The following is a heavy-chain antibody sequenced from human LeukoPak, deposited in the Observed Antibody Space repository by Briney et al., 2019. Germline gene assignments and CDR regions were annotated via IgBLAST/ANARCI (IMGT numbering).Heavy chain of an antibody. D-gene: IGHD1-26*01. V-gene: IGHV3-7*05. CDR1: GFTFSDNW. CDR3: AKYFRSDSGNYYRSFDY. Sequence: GGSLRLSCAASGFTFSDNWMSWVRQAPGKGLEWVANIKEDGSEKNYVDSVKGRFTISRDNAKNSLYLQMISLRAEDTAVYYCAKYFRSDSGNYYRSFDYWGQGTLVTVSS. CDR2: IKEDGSEK. J-gene: IGHJ4*02.